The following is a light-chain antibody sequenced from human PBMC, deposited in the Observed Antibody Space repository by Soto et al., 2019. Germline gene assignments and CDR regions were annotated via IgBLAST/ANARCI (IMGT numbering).Light chain of an antibody. CDR1: QSVNSN. J-gene: IGKJ3*01. V-gene: IGKV3-15*01. CDR3: LQYNKWPPFT. Sequence: EIVMTQSPATLSVSPGETATLSCRASQSVNSNLAWYQKRPGQPPRLLTYDAFTRATGTPARFSGSGSGTEFTLTIDSLQSEDFAVYYCLQYNKWPPFTFGPGTKVDIK. CDR2: DAF.